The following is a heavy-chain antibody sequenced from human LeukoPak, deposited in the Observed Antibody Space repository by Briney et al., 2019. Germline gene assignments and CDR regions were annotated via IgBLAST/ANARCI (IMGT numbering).Heavy chain of an antibody. D-gene: IGHD4-23*01. CDR3: ARFGGFDI. CDR1: GFTFGDFA. CDR2: RSKAYGGTT. V-gene: IGHV3-49*03. Sequence: PGGSLRLSCSASGFTFGDFAMSWFHQAPGKGLEWLAFRSKAYGGTTEYAASVKGRFTISRDDSKSIADLQMNSLKTEDTAVYYCARFGGFDIWGQGTMVTVSS. J-gene: IGHJ3*02.